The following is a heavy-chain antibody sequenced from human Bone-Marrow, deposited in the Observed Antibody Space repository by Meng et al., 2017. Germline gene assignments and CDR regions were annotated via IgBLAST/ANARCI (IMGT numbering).Heavy chain of an antibody. D-gene: IGHD6-25*01. V-gene: IGHV4-59*01. CDR1: GGSISSYY. Sequence: SETLSLTCTVSGGSISSYYWSWIRQPPGKGLEWIGYIYYSGSTNYNPSLKSRVTISVDTSKNQFSLKLSSVTAADTAVYYCARDEDISAAGKLFGDYWGQGTLVTVSS. CDR2: IYYSGST. CDR3: ARDEDISAAGKLFGDY. J-gene: IGHJ4*02.